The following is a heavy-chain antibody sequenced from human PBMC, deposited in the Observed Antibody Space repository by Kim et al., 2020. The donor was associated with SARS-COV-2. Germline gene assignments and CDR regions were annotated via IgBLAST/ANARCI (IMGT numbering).Heavy chain of an antibody. CDR3: AKVSLPYGGNANFDY. V-gene: IGHV3-30*02. Sequence: DSVKGRFTITRDNAKNTLYLQMNSLRAEDTAVYYCAKVSLPYGGNANFDYWGQGTLVTVSS. J-gene: IGHJ4*02. D-gene: IGHD4-17*01.